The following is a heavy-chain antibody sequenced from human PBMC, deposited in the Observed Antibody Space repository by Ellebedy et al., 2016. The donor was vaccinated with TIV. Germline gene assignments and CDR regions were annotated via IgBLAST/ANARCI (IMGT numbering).Heavy chain of an antibody. Sequence: SGPTLVKPTQTLTLTCTFSGFLLSTSGMCVSWIRQPPGKALEWLARIDLDGDKYYSTSLKTRLTISKDTSKNQVVLTMTNMDPEDTATYYCARIQVQMDWGFDYWGQGTLVTVSS. CDR1: GFLLSTSGMC. V-gene: IGHV2-70*11. J-gene: IGHJ4*02. D-gene: IGHD3/OR15-3a*01. CDR3: ARIQVQMDWGFDY. CDR2: IDLDGDK.